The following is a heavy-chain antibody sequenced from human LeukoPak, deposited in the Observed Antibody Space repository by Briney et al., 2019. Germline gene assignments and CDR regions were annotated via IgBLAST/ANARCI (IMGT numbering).Heavy chain of an antibody. CDR3: GRSSSSSWYLDY. D-gene: IGHD2-2*01. CDR1: GYTFTRNG. V-gene: IGHV1-18*01. Sequence: ASVKVSCKASGYTFTRNGISWVRQAPGQGLEWIGWISAYNGHTNYAQTFQGRVSMTTDRSTSTAYMDLRSLRSDDTAVYYCGRSSSSSWYLDYWGQGTQVTVS. CDR2: ISAYNGHT. J-gene: IGHJ4*02.